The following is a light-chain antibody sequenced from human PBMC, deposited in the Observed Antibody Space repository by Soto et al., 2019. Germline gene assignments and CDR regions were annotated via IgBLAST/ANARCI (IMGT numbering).Light chain of an antibody. J-gene: IGKJ1*01. V-gene: IGKV1-39*01. CDR3: QQSYSAQWT. Sequence: DIPMTQSPSSLSASVGDRVTITCRASQSVSTYLNWYQQKPGKAPKLLIYGASSLQSGVPARFSGSGFGTTFNFTIDSLQPEDFATYYCQQSYSAQWTFGQGTRVEFK. CDR1: QSVSTY. CDR2: GAS.